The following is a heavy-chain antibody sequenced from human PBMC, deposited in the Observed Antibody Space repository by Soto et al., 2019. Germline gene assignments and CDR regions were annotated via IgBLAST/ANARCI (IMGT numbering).Heavy chain of an antibody. V-gene: IGHV4-31*03. D-gene: IGHD6-6*01. CDR3: ARGGAARPEHYYGMDV. Sequence: QVQLQESGPGLVKPSQTLSLTCTVSGGSISSGGYFWSWIRQHPGKGLEWIGFIFYSGSTYYNPSLKSRVTISVDTSKNQFSLKVTSVTVADTAVYYCARGGAARPEHYYGMDVWGQGTTVTVSS. CDR2: IFYSGST. CDR1: GGSISSGGYF. J-gene: IGHJ6*02.